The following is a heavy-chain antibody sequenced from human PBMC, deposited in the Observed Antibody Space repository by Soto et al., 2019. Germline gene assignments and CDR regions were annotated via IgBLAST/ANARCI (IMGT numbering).Heavy chain of an antibody. CDR3: ARDSSGYYSYYFDY. V-gene: IGHV3-7*01. CDR1: GFTFSSYW. CDR2: IKQDGSEK. D-gene: IGHD3-22*01. J-gene: IGHJ4*02. Sequence: GGSLRLSCAASGFTFSSYWMSWVRQAPGKGLEWVANIKQDGSEKYYVDSVKGRFTISRDNAKNSLYLQMNSLRAEDTAVYYCARDSSGYYSYYFDYWGQGTLVTVSS.